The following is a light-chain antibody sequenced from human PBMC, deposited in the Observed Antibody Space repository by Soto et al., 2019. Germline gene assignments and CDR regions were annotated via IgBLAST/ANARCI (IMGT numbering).Light chain of an antibody. Sequence: DIVMTQSPDSLAVSLGERATINCKSSQSVLYSSNNKNYLAWYQQKPGQPPKLLIYWASTRESGVPDRFSGSGSGTDFTLTISSLQAVDVAVYYCQQYYSTPLTFGQGTRLEIK. V-gene: IGKV4-1*01. CDR2: WAS. CDR1: QSVLYSSNNKNY. CDR3: QQYYSTPLT. J-gene: IGKJ5*01.